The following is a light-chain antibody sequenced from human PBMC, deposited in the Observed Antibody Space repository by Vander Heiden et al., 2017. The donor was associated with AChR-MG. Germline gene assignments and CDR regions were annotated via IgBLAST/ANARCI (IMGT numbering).Light chain of an antibody. J-gene: IGLJ2*01. Sequence: QPVLTQPPSSSASPGESARLTCTLPSDINVGSYNIYWYQQEPGSPPRYVLYYYSDSDKGQGSGVPSRFSGSKDASANTGILLISGLQSEDEADYYCMIWPSNAGVVFGGGTKLTVL. CDR3: MIWPSNAGVV. CDR2: YYSDSDK. CDR1: SDINVGSYN. V-gene: IGLV5-37*01.